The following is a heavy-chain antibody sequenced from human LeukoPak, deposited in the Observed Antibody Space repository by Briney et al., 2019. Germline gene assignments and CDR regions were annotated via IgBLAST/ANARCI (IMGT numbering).Heavy chain of an antibody. CDR3: ARTGDSSGYYVWFDP. V-gene: IGHV3-48*02. CDR1: GFSFISVW. Sequence: GGSLRLSCVGSGFSFISVWLNWVRQAPGRGLEWVSYISSRGGGTTHYADSVKGRFTISRDNGKNSLYLQMNSLRDEDTAVYYCARTGDSSGYYVWFDPWGQGTLVTVSS. J-gene: IGHJ5*02. CDR2: ISSRGGGTT. D-gene: IGHD6-19*01.